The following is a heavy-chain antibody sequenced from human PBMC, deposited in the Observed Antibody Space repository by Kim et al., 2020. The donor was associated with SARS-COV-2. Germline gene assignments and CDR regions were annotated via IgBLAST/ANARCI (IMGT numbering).Heavy chain of an antibody. Sequence: PSETLSLTCTVSGGSISRTNYYWAWIRQPPGKGLEWIGTIYHSGSTYYNPSLQSRVTISVDTAKNQFSLRLNSVTAADTAIFYCARTVGGLGSYQGALDVWGQGTTVTVSS. CDR1: GGSISRTNYY. CDR3: ARTVGGLGSYQGALDV. V-gene: IGHV4-39*01. J-gene: IGHJ6*02. D-gene: IGHD3-10*01. CDR2: IYHSGST.